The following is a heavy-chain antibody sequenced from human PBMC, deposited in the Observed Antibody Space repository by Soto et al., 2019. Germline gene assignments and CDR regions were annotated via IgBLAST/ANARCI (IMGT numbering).Heavy chain of an antibody. CDR1: GGTFSSYF. J-gene: IGHJ6*04. CDR2: IIPVFGTA. D-gene: IGHD6-13*01. CDR3: ARETPSAAAAYYYYGLDV. V-gene: IGHV1-69*01. Sequence: QVQLVQSGAEVKKAGSSVKVSCKVSGGTFSSYFINWVRQAPGQGLEWVGGIIPVFGTASYAEKFQGRVTIAAAESTSTAYMELSRRRSDDTAVYYCARETPSAAAAYYYYGLDVWGKGTTVTAPS.